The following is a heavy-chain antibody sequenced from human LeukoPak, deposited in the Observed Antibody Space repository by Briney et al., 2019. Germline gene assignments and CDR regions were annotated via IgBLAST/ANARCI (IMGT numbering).Heavy chain of an antibody. CDR3: AREKSGYNHYYYYYMDV. CDR2: IYYSGIT. V-gene: IGHV4-39*02. CDR1: GGSISSSSYY. Sequence: SETLSLXCTVSGGSISSSSYYWGWIRQPPGKGLEWIGSIYYSGITYYDPSLKSRVTISVDTSKNQFSLKLSSVTAADTAVYYCAREKSGYNHYYYYYMDVWGKGTTVTVSS. D-gene: IGHD5-18*01. J-gene: IGHJ6*03.